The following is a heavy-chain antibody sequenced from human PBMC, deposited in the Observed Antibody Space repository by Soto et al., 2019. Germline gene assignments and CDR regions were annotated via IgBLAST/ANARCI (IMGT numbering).Heavy chain of an antibody. Sequence: QVPLVQSGAEMKKPGSSVKVSCEASGGTSTIYTITWVRQAPGQGLAWMGRIVPLLGLTNYARDFQDRVTITADQSTTTVDMALSSLRVEDPAVYYCATEQFGAGRVGVYTWGQGPQVTVS. CDR2: IVPLLGLT. V-gene: IGHV1-69*08. J-gene: IGHJ5*02. CDR1: GGTSTIYT. D-gene: IGHD1-26*01. CDR3: ATEQFGAGRVGVYT.